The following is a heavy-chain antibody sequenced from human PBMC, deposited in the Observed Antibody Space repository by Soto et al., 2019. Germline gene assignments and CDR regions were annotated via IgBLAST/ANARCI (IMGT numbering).Heavy chain of an antibody. V-gene: IGHV3-49*04. CDR2: VRSETYGGST. CDR3: TRGGGTSGWYADY. CDR1: GFVFGDYA. J-gene: IGHJ4*02. Sequence: GGSLRLSXSASGFVFGDYAVTWVRQAPGKGLEWVGVVRSETYGGSTEYAASVKGRFRISRDDSESIAYLQMTGLKTEDTAVYYCTRGGGTSGWYADYWGKGILVTVSS. D-gene: IGHD6-13*01.